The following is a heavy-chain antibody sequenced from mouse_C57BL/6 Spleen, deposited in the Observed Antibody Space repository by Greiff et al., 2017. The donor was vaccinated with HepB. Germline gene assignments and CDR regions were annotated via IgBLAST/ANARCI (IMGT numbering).Heavy chain of an antibody. J-gene: IGHJ1*03. V-gene: IGHV5-4*01. CDR3: ARDLRKAFDWYFDD. Sequence: DVQLVESGGGLVKPGGSLKLSCAASGFTFSSYAMSWVRQTPEKRLEWVATISAGGSYTYYPDNVKGRFTISRDNAKNNLYLQRSHLKAEDTAMDYCARDLRKAFDWYFDDWGTGTTVTVSA. CDR2: ISAGGSYT. CDR1: GFTFSSYA.